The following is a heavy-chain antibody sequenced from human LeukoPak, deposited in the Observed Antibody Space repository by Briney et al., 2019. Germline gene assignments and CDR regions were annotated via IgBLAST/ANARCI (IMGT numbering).Heavy chain of an antibody. V-gene: IGHV3-30*18. D-gene: IGHD2-15*01. CDR1: GFTFSSYG. Sequence: PGRSLRLSCAASGFTFSSYGMHWVRQAPGKGLEWVAVISYDGSNKYYADSVKGRFTISRDNSKNTLYLQMNSLRAEDTAVYYCAKDASGSLYMDVWGKGTTVTVSS. J-gene: IGHJ6*03. CDR2: ISYDGSNK. CDR3: AKDASGSLYMDV.